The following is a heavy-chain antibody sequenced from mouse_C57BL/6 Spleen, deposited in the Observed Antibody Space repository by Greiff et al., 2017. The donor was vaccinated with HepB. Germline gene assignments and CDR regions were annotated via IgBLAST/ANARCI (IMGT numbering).Heavy chain of an antibody. CDR2: IDPENGDT. V-gene: IGHV14-4*01. J-gene: IGHJ3*01. Sequence: EVQLQQSGAELVRPGASVKLSCTASGFNIKDDYMHWVKQRPEQGLEWIGWIDPENGDTEYASKFQGKATITADTSSNTAYLQLSSLTSEDTAVYYCTKSSSAFAYWGQGTLVTVSA. CDR1: GFNIKDDY. CDR3: TKSSSAFAY. D-gene: IGHD1-1*01.